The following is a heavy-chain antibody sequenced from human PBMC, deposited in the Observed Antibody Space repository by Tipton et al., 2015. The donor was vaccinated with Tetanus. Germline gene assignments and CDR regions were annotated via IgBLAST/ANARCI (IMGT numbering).Heavy chain of an antibody. D-gene: IGHD6-13*01. CDR1: GYNFTLYW. V-gene: IGHV5-51*01. Sequence: VQLGQSGAEVKKPGESLKISCKVSGYNFTLYWIGWVRQMPGKGLERMGILYPRAPNTRNSPSFQGQVTIPADTSISTAYLQWSCVKASAAAIYYCARREGGAAVDVWGQVPTVTVSS. CDR2: LYPRAPNT. J-gene: IGHJ6*02. CDR3: ARREGGAAVDV.